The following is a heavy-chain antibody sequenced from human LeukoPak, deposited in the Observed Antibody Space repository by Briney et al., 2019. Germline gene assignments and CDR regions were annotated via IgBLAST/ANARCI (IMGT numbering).Heavy chain of an antibody. J-gene: IGHJ4*02. V-gene: IGHV4-4*02. CDR1: GGSISSSNW. CDR3: AKSGGYGLIDY. D-gene: IGHD1-26*01. Sequence: SGTLSLTCAVSGGSISSSNWWSWVRQPPGKGLEWIGEIYHSGSTYYNASLQSRVTISIDMSKNEFSLRLNSVTAADTAMYYCAKSGGYGLIDYWGQGTLVTVSS. CDR2: IYHSGST.